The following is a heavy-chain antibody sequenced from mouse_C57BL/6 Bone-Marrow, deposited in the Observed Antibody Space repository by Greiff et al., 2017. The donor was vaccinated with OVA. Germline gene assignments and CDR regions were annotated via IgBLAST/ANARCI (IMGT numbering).Heavy chain of an antibody. D-gene: IGHD1-1*01. CDR3: ARHGDYGSFFDY. CDR2: ISSGGSYT. V-gene: IGHV5-6*01. J-gene: IGHJ2*01. Sequence: EVKLMESGGDLVKSGGSLKLSCAASGFTFSSYGMSWVRQTPDKRLEWVATISSGGSYTYYPDSVKGRFTISRDNAKNTLYLQMSSLKSEDTAMYYCARHGDYGSFFDYWGQGTTLTVSS. CDR1: GFTFSSYG.